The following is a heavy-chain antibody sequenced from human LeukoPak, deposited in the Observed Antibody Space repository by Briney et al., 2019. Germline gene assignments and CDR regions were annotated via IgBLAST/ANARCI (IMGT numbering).Heavy chain of an antibody. CDR3: ARDRRGYSSSWYRGYFDY. J-gene: IGHJ4*02. CDR2: ISGSGGST. Sequence: GGSLRLSCAASGFTFSSYAMSWVRQAPGKGLEWVSAISGSGGSTYYADSVKGRFTISRDNSKNTLYLQMNSLRAEDTAVYYCARDRRGYSSSWYRGYFDYWGQGTLVTVSS. CDR1: GFTFSSYA. D-gene: IGHD6-13*01. V-gene: IGHV3-23*01.